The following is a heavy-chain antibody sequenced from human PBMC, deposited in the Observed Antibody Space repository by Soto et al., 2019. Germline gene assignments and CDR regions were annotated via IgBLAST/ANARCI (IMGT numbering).Heavy chain of an antibody. CDR1: GFSLSTSGVG. CDR3: VHRRNIELGPLRLFDY. J-gene: IGHJ4*02. Sequence: SGPTLVNPTQTLTLTCTFSGFSLSTSGVGVGWIRQPPGEALEWLALIYWDDDKRYSPSLKSRVTITNDTSKYQVVLTMTDMDPVDTVTYFCVHRRNIELGPLRLFDYWGQGTQVTVSS. V-gene: IGHV2-5*02. D-gene: IGHD2-15*01. CDR2: IYWDDDK.